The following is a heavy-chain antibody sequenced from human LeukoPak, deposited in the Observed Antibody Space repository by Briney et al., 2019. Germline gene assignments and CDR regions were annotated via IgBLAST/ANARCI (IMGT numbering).Heavy chain of an antibody. CDR2: IYPGDSET. Sequence: GESLKISCKGSGYTFTNYWIGWVRQMPGKGLEWMGIIYPGDSETRYSPSFLGQVTFSADKSISTAYLQWSSLQASDTAVYFCATAAAGDYATNYYYYYGLDVWGQGTTVTVSS. D-gene: IGHD4-17*01. V-gene: IGHV5-51*01. CDR1: GYTFTNYW. J-gene: IGHJ6*02. CDR3: ATAAAGDYATNYYYYYGLDV.